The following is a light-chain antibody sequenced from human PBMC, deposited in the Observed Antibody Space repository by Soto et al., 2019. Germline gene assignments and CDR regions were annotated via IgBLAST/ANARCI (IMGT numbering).Light chain of an antibody. CDR2: DNS. CDR1: SGSIASEH. J-gene: IGLJ2*01. V-gene: IGLV6-57*04. CDR3: QSFDTSTVV. Sequence: NFMLTQSLSVSESPGKTVTISCTRGSGSIASEHVQWYQQRPGSAPTTVIYDNSQRPSGVPDRFSGSIDSSSNSASLTISGLKTEDEADYYCQSFDTSTVVFGGGTKLTVL.